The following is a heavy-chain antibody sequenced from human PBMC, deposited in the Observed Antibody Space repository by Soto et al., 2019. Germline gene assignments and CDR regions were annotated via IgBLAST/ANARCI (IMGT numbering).Heavy chain of an antibody. Sequence: QVQLVQSGAEVKKPGSSVKVSCKASGGTFSSYAISWVRQAPGQGLEWMGGIIPIFGTANYEQKFQGRVTITADESTRTAYMELSSLRSEDTAVYYCARDSRYDILTGYYPLYYYGMDVWGQGTTVTVSS. CDR2: IIPIFGTA. CDR3: ARDSRYDILTGYYPLYYYGMDV. J-gene: IGHJ6*02. V-gene: IGHV1-69*01. CDR1: GGTFSSYA. D-gene: IGHD3-9*01.